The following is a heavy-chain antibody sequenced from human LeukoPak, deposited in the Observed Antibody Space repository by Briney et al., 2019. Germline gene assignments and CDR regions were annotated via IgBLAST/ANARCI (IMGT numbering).Heavy chain of an antibody. CDR2: ISGRGYSK. J-gene: IGHJ4*02. Sequence: GGSLRLSCAVSGFTFSSYAMSWVRQAPGKRLEWVAAISGRGYSKYSADSVKGRSTISRESYKNRLYLQMNILSAKDRAVYYCGAYDYDWSGCWPFDYWGQGTLVTVSS. CDR3: GAYDYDWSGCWPFDY. CDR1: GFTFSSYA. V-gene: IGHV3-23*01. D-gene: IGHD3-22*01.